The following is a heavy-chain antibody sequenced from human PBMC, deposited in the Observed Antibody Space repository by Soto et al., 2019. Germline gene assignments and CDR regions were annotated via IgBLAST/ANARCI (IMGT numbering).Heavy chain of an antibody. Sequence: PVGSLRLSCAASGFTFSSYAMSWVRQAPGKGLEWVSAISGSGGSTYYADSVKGRFTISRDNSKNTLYLQMNSLRAEDTAVYYCAKVVTIFGVVIQLFRWFDPWGQGTLVTVSS. CDR2: ISGSGGST. J-gene: IGHJ5*02. D-gene: IGHD3-3*01. CDR1: GFTFSSYA. V-gene: IGHV3-23*01. CDR3: AKVVTIFGVVIQLFRWFDP.